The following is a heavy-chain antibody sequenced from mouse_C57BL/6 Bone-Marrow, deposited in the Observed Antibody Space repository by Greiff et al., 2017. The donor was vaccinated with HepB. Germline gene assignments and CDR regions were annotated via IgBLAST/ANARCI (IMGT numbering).Heavy chain of an antibody. Sequence: QVHVKQSGPGLVQPSQCLSITCTVSGFSLTSYGVHWVRQPPGKGLAWLGVIWSGGITDSNAALISRLSISKDNSKSQVFFKMNSLQADDTAIYYCAKKGNYYGSGAMDYWGQGTSVTVSS. CDR1: GFSLTSYG. CDR2: IWSGGIT. CDR3: AKKGNYYGSGAMDY. D-gene: IGHD1-1*01. J-gene: IGHJ4*01. V-gene: IGHV2-4*01.